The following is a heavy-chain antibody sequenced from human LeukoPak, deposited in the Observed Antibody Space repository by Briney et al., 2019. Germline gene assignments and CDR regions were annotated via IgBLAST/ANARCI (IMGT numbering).Heavy chain of an antibody. D-gene: IGHD2-21*02. CDR2: IYSGGST. CDR1: GFTVSSNY. CDR3: AGGSVVTASLDGMDV. V-gene: IGHV3-66*02. Sequence: GGSLRLSCAASGFTVSSNYMSWVRQAPGKGLEWVSVIYSGGSTYYADSVKGRFTICRDNSKNALYLQMNSLRAEDTAVYYCAGGSVVTASLDGMDVWGQGTTVTVCS. J-gene: IGHJ6*02.